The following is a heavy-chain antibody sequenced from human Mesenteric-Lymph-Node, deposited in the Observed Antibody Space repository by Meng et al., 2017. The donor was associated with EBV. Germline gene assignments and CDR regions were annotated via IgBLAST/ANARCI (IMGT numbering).Heavy chain of an antibody. V-gene: IGHV1-46*01. CDR2: INPSGGFT. CDR1: EDIFTSYD. D-gene: IGHD3-10*01. J-gene: IGHJ5*01. CDR3: ASGSLGFDS. Sequence: QVNLVQLGAEVKKPVASVKVSCKASEDIFTSYDMHWVRQAPGQGFEWMGIINPSGGFTAYSQKFQGRVTMTRDTSTSTVYMDLNSLRSDDTAVYYCASGSLGFDSWGQGTLVTVSS.